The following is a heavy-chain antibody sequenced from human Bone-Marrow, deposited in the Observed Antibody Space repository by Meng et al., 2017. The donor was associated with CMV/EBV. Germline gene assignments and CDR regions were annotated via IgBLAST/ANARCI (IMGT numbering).Heavy chain of an antibody. Sequence: ASVKVSCKASGYTFTSYDINWVRQATGQGLEWMGWMNPNSGNTGYAQKFQGRVTMTRNTSISTAYMELSSLRSEDTAVYYCARSRLTGYYKGNWFDPWGQGTLVTASS. CDR2: MNPNSGNT. V-gene: IGHV1-8*01. J-gene: IGHJ5*02. CDR3: ARSRLTGYYKGNWFDP. D-gene: IGHD3-9*01. CDR1: GYTFTSYD.